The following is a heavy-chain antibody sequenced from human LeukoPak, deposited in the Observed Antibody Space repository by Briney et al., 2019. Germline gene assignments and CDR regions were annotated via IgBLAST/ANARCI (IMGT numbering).Heavy chain of an antibody. CDR1: GYTFTDYY. Sequence: ASVKVSCKASGYTFTDYYMHWVRQAPGQGLEWMGWINPKSGGTNYAQKFQGRVTMTRDTSISTAYMELSRLRSDDTAVYYCARDSYYDSSGYYAAAFDIWGQGTMVTVSS. CDR3: ARDSYYDSSGYYAAAFDI. J-gene: IGHJ3*02. CDR2: INPKSGGT. D-gene: IGHD3-22*01. V-gene: IGHV1-2*02.